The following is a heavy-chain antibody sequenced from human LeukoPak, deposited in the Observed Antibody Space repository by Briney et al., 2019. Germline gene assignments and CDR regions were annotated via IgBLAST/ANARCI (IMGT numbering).Heavy chain of an antibody. V-gene: IGHV3-23*01. CDR3: AKSPGIAAVGRFDY. CDR1: GFTVSSNY. CDR2: IGGSGDST. D-gene: IGHD6-13*01. J-gene: IGHJ4*02. Sequence: GGSLRLSCAASGFTVSSNYMSWVRQAPGKGLEWVSAIGGSGDSTYYADSVKGRFTISRDNSKNTLYLQMNSLRAEDTAVYYCAKSPGIAAVGRFDYWGQGTLVTVSS.